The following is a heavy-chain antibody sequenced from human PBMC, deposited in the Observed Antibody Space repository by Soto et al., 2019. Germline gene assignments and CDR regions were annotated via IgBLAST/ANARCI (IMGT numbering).Heavy chain of an antibody. V-gene: IGHV1-69*01. CDR2: IIPIFGTA. CDR3: SSVTTTYSYHYGLDV. CDR1: GGTFSSYA. D-gene: IGHD4-17*01. J-gene: IGHJ6*02. Sequence: QVQLVQSGAEVKKPGSSVKVSCKASGGTFSSYAISWVRQAPGQGLEWMGGIIPIFGTANYAQKFQGRVTITADESTSTAYMELSSLRPEDTAVYYCSSVTTTYSYHYGLDVWGQGTTVTVSS.